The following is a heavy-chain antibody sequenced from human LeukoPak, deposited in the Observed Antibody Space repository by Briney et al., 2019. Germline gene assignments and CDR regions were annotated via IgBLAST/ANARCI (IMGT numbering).Heavy chain of an antibody. J-gene: IGHJ6*03. Sequence: ASVKVSCKGSGYTFTSYDINWVRQATGQGLEWMGWMNPNSGNTGYAQKFQGRVTMTRNTSISTAYMELSSLRSEDTAVYYCARGPDYYYYMDVWGKGTTVTVSS. CDR1: GYTFTSYD. V-gene: IGHV1-8*01. CDR2: MNPNSGNT. CDR3: ARGPDYYYYMDV.